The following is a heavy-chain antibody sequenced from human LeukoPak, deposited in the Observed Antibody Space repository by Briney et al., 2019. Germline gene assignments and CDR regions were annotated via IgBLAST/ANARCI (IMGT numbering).Heavy chain of an antibody. V-gene: IGHV3-7*01. J-gene: IGHJ6*04. D-gene: IGHD2-2*01. CDR2: IKQDGSEK. CDR3: ASDGDVVPAAMEVRPAVDV. CDR1: GFTFSSYW. Sequence: GGSLRLSCAASGFTFSSYWMNWVRQAPGMGLEWVAKIKQDGSEKYYVDSVKGRFTISRDNAKNSLYLQMNSLRAEDTAVYYCASDGDVVPAAMEVRPAVDVWGKGTTVTVSS.